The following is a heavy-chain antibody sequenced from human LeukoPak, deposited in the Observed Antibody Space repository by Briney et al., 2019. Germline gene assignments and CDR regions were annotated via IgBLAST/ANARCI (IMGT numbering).Heavy chain of an antibody. J-gene: IGHJ4*02. CDR3: ARGSRLWGFDY. D-gene: IGHD7-27*01. CDR1: GGSFSGYY. V-gene: IGHV4-34*01. Sequence: SETLSLTCAVYGGSFSGYYWSWIRQPPGKGLEWIGEINHSGSTNYNPSLKSRVTISVDTSKNQFSLKLSSVTAGDTAVYYCARGSRLWGFDYWGQGTLVTVSS. CDR2: INHSGST.